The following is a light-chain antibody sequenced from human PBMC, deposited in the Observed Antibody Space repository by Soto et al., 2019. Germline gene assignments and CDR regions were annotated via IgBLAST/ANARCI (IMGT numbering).Light chain of an antibody. CDR2: EDN. V-gene: IGLV1-51*02. Sequence: QSVLTQPPSVSAAPGQRVTISCSGSSSSVGNNFVSWYQHLPGTAPKLLIYEDNKRPSGIPDRFSGSKSDTSASLGITGLQTGDEDDYYCGTWDSSLSAGVFGTGTTLTVL. J-gene: IGLJ1*01. CDR3: GTWDSSLSAGV. CDR1: SSSVGNNF.